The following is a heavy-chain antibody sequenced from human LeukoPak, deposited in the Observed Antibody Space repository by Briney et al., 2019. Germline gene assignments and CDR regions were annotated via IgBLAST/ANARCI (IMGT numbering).Heavy chain of an antibody. CDR1: GYTFTDYF. Sequence: ASVKVSFKASGYTFTDYFMHWVRQAPGQGLEWMGWINPHSGGTNHAQKFQGRVTMTRDTSSNTAYMELSRLRSDDTAVYFCARSPPPMVYAGLDPWGQGTLVTVSS. CDR2: INPHSGGT. V-gene: IGHV1-2*02. J-gene: IGHJ5*02. D-gene: IGHD2-8*01. CDR3: ARSPPPMVYAGLDP.